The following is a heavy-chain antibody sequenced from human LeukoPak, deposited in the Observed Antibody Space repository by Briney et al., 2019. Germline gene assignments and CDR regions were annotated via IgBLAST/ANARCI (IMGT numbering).Heavy chain of an antibody. CDR3: ARGSPHSSGWYENHKYFQH. D-gene: IGHD6-19*01. CDR1: GGSISSYY. CDR2: INHSGST. V-gene: IGHV4-34*01. J-gene: IGHJ1*01. Sequence: SETLSLTCTVSGGSISSYYWSWIRQPPGKGLEWIGEINHSGSTNYNPSLKSRVTISVDTSKNQFSLKLSSVTAADTAVYYCARGSPHSSGWYENHKYFQHWGQGTLVTVSS.